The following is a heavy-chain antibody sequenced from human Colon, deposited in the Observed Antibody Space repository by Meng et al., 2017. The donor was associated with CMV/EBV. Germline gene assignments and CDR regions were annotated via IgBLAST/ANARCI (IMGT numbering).Heavy chain of an antibody. CDR3: ARGEKRGTQYYYYGMDV. J-gene: IGHJ6*02. CDR2: IRNKANSYTT. CDR1: GFTFSDHY. D-gene: IGHD1-14*01. V-gene: IGHV3-72*01. Sequence: GGSLRLSCAASGFTFSDHYMDWVRQPPGKGLEWVGRIRNKANSYTTEYAAAVKVRLSISRNDSKNTLYLQMNSLKSENTAVYYCARGEKRGTQYYYYGMDVWGQGTTVTVSS.